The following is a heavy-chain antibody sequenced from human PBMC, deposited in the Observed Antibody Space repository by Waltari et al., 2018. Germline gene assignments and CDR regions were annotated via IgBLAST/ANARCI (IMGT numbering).Heavy chain of an antibody. J-gene: IGHJ4*02. D-gene: IGHD2-15*01. CDR3: ARQTAAVDPFDY. V-gene: IGHV5-51*01. CDR2: IYPGDSDI. CDR1: GLTFTKNW. Sequence: EVQLVQSGAEVKKPGESLKISCKVSGLTFTKNWIAWVRQMPGKGLEWVGMIYPGDSDIRYIPPLQRHVTISVDESINTAFLQWTSLKASDTALYFCARQTAAVDPFDYWGQGTLVTVSS.